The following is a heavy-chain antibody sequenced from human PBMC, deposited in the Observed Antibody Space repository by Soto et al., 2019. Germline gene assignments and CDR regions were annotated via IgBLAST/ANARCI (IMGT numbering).Heavy chain of an antibody. D-gene: IGHD2-15*01. J-gene: IGHJ4*02. Sequence: EVQLLESGGGLVQPGGSLRLSCAASGFSFTNFAMSWVRQAPGKGLEWVAGIGASGDITWYADSVKGRLSISRDNSQNTLYLQLNSLRFEDTAVYYCAKDDFTDRGNDYFAYWGPGTQVTVSS. CDR3: AKDDFTDRGNDYFAY. CDR1: GFSFTNFA. V-gene: IGHV3-23*01. CDR2: IGASGDIT.